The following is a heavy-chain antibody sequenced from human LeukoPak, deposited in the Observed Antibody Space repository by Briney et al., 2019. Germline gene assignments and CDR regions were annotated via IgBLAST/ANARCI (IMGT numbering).Heavy chain of an antibody. CDR2: ISTSSSYI. Sequence: GGSLRLSCAASGYTFSSYSMNWVRQAPGKGLEWVSFISTSSSYIHNADSVKGRFTISRDNAENSLYLQMNSLRAEDTAVYYCVTGPFDYWGQGTLVTVSS. D-gene: IGHD4-11*01. CDR3: VTGPFDY. CDR1: GYTFSSYS. J-gene: IGHJ4*02. V-gene: IGHV3-21*01.